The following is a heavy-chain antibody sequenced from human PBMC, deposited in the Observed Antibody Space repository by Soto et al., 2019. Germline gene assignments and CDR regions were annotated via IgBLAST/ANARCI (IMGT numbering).Heavy chain of an antibody. CDR3: ATRWLRFSAFDI. J-gene: IGHJ3*02. Sequence: ASVKVSCKLSGYTLTELSMHWVRQAPGKGLEWMGRFDPEDGERIYAQKFQGRVTMTEDKSTGTAYMEVSSLRSEDTAVYYCATRWLRFSAFDIWGQGTRVPVSS. V-gene: IGHV1-24*01. CDR2: FDPEDGER. D-gene: IGHD5-12*01. CDR1: GYTLTELS.